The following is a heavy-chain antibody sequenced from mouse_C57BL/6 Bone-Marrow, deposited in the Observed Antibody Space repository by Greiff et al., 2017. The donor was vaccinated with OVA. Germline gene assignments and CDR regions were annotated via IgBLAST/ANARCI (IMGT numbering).Heavy chain of an antibody. CDR2: IYPGSGNT. CDR1: GYTFTDYY. V-gene: IGHV1-76*01. J-gene: IGHJ3*01. Sequence: VKLQQSGAELVRPGASVKLSCKASGYTFTDYYINWVKQRPGQGLEWIARIYPGSGNTYYNEKFKGKATLTAEKSSSTAYMQLSSLTSEDSAVYFCARVDYYGSRAWFAYWGQGTLVTVSA. CDR3: ARVDYYGSRAWFAY. D-gene: IGHD1-1*01.